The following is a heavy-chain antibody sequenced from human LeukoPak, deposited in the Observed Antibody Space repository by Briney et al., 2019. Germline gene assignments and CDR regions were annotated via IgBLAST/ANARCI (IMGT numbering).Heavy chain of an antibody. CDR1: GGSISSNTYY. CDR3: ARTVYYYDSSGYYRVDAFDI. J-gene: IGHJ3*02. CDR2: IYYSGST. Sequence: SETLSLTCTVSGGSISSNTYYWGWIRQPPGKGLEWIGSIYYSGSTYYNPSLKSRVTISVDTSKNQFSLKLSSVTAADTAVYYCARTVYYYDSSGYYRVDAFDIWGQGTMVTVSS. D-gene: IGHD3-22*01. V-gene: IGHV4-39*07.